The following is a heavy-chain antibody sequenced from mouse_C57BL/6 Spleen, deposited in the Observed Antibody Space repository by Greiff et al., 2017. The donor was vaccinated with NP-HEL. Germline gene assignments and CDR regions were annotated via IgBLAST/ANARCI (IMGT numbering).Heavy chain of an antibody. CDR2: INPSNGGT. J-gene: IGHJ4*01. CDR3: ARGGYYYGSSYYAMDY. D-gene: IGHD1-1*01. Sequence: VQLQQSGTELVKPGASVKLSCKASGYTFTSYWMHWVKQRPGQGLEWIGNINPSNGGTNYNEKFKSKATLTVDKSSSTAYMQLSSLTSEDSAVYYCARGGYYYGSSYYAMDYWGQGTSVTVSS. CDR1: GYTFTSYW. V-gene: IGHV1-53*01.